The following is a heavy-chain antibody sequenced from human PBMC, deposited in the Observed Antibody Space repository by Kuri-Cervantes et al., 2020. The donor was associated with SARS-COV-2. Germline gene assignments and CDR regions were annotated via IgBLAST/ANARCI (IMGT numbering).Heavy chain of an antibody. Sequence: ASVKVSCKASGYTFTSYGISWVRQAPGQGLEWMGWVSAYNGNTNYAQKLQGRVTITTDTSTSTAYMELRSLRSDDTAVYYCARELKAYQLPPKINWFDPWGQGTLVTVSS. V-gene: IGHV1-18*01. CDR3: ARELKAYQLPPKINWFDP. D-gene: IGHD2-2*01. CDR1: GYTFTSYG. CDR2: VSAYNGNT. J-gene: IGHJ5*02.